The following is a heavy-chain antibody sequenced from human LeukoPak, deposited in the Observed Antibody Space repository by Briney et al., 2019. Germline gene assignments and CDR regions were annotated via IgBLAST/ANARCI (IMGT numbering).Heavy chain of an antibody. CDR1: GFTFSDYY. V-gene: IGHV3-11*03. J-gene: IGHJ4*02. Sequence: PGGSLRLSCAASGFTFSDYYMTWIRQAPGRGLEWVSCISGSSSDTNYADSVKGRFTISRDNAKNSLSLQMNSVSADDTALYYCARYSFDGSDYLLDYWGQGTLVTVSS. D-gene: IGHD3-22*01. CDR2: ISGSSSDT. CDR3: ARYSFDGSDYLLDY.